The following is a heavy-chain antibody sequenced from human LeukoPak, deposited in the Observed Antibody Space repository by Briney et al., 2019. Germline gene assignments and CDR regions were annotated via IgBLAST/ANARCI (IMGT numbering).Heavy chain of an antibody. CDR2: IKQDGSVK. Sequence: GGSLRLSCAVSGFIVSGYWMTWVRQAPGKGLEWVADIKQDGSVKNYVDSVKGRFTISRDNAENSLFLQMNSLRVEDTAVYYCAREWQGGIAAAGTRIEGDYWGQGTLVAVSS. CDR3: AREWQGGIAAAGTRIEGDY. CDR1: GFIVSGYW. J-gene: IGHJ4*02. V-gene: IGHV3-7*01. D-gene: IGHD6-13*01.